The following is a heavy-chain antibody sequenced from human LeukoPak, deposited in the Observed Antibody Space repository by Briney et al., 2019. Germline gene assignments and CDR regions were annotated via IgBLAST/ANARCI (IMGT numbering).Heavy chain of an antibody. V-gene: IGHV4-31*03. Sequence: SETLSPTCTVSGGSISSGGYYWSWIRQHPGKGLEWIGYIYYSGSTYYNPSLKSRVTISVDTSKNQFSLKLSSVTAADTAVYYCATAKGFHDYGIDYWGQGTLVTVSS. CDR2: IYYSGST. CDR3: ATAKGFHDYGIDY. J-gene: IGHJ4*02. D-gene: IGHD4-17*01. CDR1: GGSISSGGYY.